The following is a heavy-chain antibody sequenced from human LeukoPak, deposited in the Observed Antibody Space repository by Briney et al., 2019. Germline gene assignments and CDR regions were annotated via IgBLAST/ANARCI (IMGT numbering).Heavy chain of an antibody. CDR2: IYYSGST. J-gene: IGHJ4*02. V-gene: IGHV4-39*07. Sequence: KPSETLSLTCTVSGGSISSSSYYRGWIRQPPGKGLEWIGSIYYSGSTYYNPSLRSRVTISVDTSKNQFSLKLSSVTAADTAVYYCASEASCSSTSCYDYWGQGTLVTVSS. CDR1: GGSISSSSYY. CDR3: ASEASCSSTSCYDY. D-gene: IGHD2-2*01.